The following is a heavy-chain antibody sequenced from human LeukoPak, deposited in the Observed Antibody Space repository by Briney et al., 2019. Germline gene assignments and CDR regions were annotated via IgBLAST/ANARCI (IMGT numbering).Heavy chain of an antibody. CDR1: GFTFNYYW. V-gene: IGHV3-48*04. Sequence: GGSLRLSCAASGFTFNYYWMNWVRQAPGKGLEWVSYISSSGSTIYYADSVKGRFTISRDNAKNSLYLQMNSLRAEDTAVYYCARHDISDWLGIDYYGMDVWGQGTTVTVSS. J-gene: IGHJ6*02. D-gene: IGHD3-9*01. CDR3: ARHDISDWLGIDYYGMDV. CDR2: ISSSGSTI.